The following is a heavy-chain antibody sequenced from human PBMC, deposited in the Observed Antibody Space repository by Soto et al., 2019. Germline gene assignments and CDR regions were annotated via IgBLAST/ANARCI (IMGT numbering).Heavy chain of an antibody. D-gene: IGHD2-2*02. J-gene: IGHJ4*02. Sequence: EVQLVESGGGLVQPGRSLRLSCAASGFTFDESVMHWVRQAPGKGLEWVSGISWNSGSIFYADSMKGRFTIARDNAKNSVFLQMNSLRPEDTALYYCAKARIYATFDFWGQGTLVTVSS. CDR3: AKARIYATFDF. CDR1: GFTFDESV. CDR2: ISWNSGSI. V-gene: IGHV3-9*01.